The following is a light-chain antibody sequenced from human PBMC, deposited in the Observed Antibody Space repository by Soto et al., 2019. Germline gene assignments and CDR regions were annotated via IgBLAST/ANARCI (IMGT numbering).Light chain of an antibody. CDR2: DSS. V-gene: IGKV3-20*01. Sequence: EIVLTQSPATLSLSPGERATLSCRASQSLSSNFLAWYQQKPGQPPRLLIYDSSTRATGFPDRFSGSGSGTDFTLTISRLEPEDFAVYHCQQYGDSPLTFGGGTKVDIK. J-gene: IGKJ4*01. CDR3: QQYGDSPLT. CDR1: QSLSSNF.